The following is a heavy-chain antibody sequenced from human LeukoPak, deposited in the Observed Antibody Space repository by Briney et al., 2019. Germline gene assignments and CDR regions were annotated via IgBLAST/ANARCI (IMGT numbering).Heavy chain of an antibody. CDR3: ARGSGSRYYYFDY. CDR2: INHSGST. D-gene: IGHD3-10*01. V-gene: IGHV4-34*01. Sequence: SETLSLTCAVYGGSFSGYYWSWTRQPPGKGLEWIGEINHSGSTNYNPSLKSRVTISVDTSKNQFSLKLSSVTAADTAVYYCARGSGSRYYYFDYWGQGTLVTVSS. J-gene: IGHJ4*02. CDR1: GGSFSGYY.